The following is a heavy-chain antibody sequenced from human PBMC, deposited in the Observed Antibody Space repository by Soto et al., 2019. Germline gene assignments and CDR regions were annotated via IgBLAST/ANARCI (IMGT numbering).Heavy chain of an antibody. CDR3: ARTLDYGDYDYYFDY. CDR1: GGSISSGGYY. Sequence: SETLSLTCTVSGGSISSGGYYWSWIRQHPGKGLEWIGYIYYSGSTYYNPSLKSRVTISVDTSKNQFSLKLSSVTAADTAVYYCARTLDYGDYDYYFDYWGQGTLVTVSS. D-gene: IGHD4-17*01. J-gene: IGHJ4*02. V-gene: IGHV4-31*03. CDR2: IYYSGST.